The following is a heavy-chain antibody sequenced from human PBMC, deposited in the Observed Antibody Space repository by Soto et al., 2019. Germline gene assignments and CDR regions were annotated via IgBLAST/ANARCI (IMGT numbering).Heavy chain of an antibody. CDR1: GYTFTSYD. Sequence: ASVKVSCKASGYTFTSYDINWVRQATGQGLEWMGWMNPNSGNTGYAQKFQGRVTMTRNTSISTAYMELSSLRSEDTAVYYCARDYDDNTMVRGVIIIDWFDPWGQGTLVTVSS. J-gene: IGHJ5*02. V-gene: IGHV1-8*01. CDR2: MNPNSGNT. D-gene: IGHD3-10*01. CDR3: ARDYDDNTMVRGVIIIDWFDP.